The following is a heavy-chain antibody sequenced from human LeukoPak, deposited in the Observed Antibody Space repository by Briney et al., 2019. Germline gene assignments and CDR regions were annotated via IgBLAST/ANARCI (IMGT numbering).Heavy chain of an antibody. D-gene: IGHD3-3*01. V-gene: IGHV3-53*01. CDR3: AKNPVGDFWSGYYTRKNYYYGMDV. Sequence: GGSLRLSCAVSGFTVSNDYMSWVRQAPGKGLEWVSVIYGGGSTYYADSVRGRFTISRDNSENTLYLQMDSLRAEDTAVYYCAKNPVGDFWSGYYTRKNYYYGMDVWGQGTTVTVSS. CDR2: IYGGGST. CDR1: GFTVSNDY. J-gene: IGHJ6*02.